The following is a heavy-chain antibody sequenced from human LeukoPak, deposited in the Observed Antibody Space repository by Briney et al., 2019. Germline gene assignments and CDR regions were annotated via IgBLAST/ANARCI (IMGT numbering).Heavy chain of an antibody. CDR2: ISTSSSYI. D-gene: IGHD1-26*01. Sequence: GGSLRLSCAVSGFTFSRNSMNWVRQAPGKGLEWVSSISTSSSYIYYADSVKGRFTVSGDNARNSLYLQMNSLRAEDTAVYYCARGGVGVTLISWSDYWGQGTLVTVSS. CDR3: ARGGVGVTLISWSDY. J-gene: IGHJ4*02. CDR1: GFTFSRNS. V-gene: IGHV3-21*01.